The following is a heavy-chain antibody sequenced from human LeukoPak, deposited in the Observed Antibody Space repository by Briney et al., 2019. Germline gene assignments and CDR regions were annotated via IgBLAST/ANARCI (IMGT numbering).Heavy chain of an antibody. CDR3: ARDRWYYDFWSGYDAFDI. V-gene: IGHV4-4*07. D-gene: IGHD3-3*01. CDR2: IYTSGST. J-gene: IGHJ3*02. Sequence: PSETLSLTCTVSGGSISSYYWSWIRQPAGKGLEWIGRIYTSGSTNYNPSLKSRVTMSVDTSKNQFSLKLSSVTAAHTAVYYCARDRWYYDFWSGYDAFDIWGQGTMVTVSS. CDR1: GGSISSYY.